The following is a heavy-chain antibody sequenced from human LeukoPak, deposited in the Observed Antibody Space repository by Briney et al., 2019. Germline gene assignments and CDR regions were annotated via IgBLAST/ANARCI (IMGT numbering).Heavy chain of an antibody. D-gene: IGHD1-26*01. CDR3: ARAGRWEGRPHAFDI. Sequence: SETLSLTCTVSGGSISIYYGSWIRQPPGKGLECIGYIYYSVITNYNPSLKSRVIISVGTYKSQFSLTLTSVTAADTALYYCARAGRWEGRPHAFDIWGQGAMVTVSS. J-gene: IGHJ3*02. CDR2: IYYSVIT. CDR1: GGSISIYY. V-gene: IGHV4-59*01.